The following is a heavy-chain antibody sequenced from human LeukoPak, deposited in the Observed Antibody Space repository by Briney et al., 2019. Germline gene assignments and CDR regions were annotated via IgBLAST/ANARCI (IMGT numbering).Heavy chain of an antibody. CDR2: ISWDGSGT. Sequence: GGSLRLSCAASGFTFDDYAMHWVRQVPGKSLEWVSLISWDGSGTHYADSVKGRFTISRDNSKNSLSLQVNSLRTEDTALYYCAKDMGPLGTIWLDSWGQGTLVTVSS. D-gene: IGHD3-3*01. J-gene: IGHJ4*02. V-gene: IGHV3-43*02. CDR3: AKDMGPLGTIWLDS. CDR1: GFTFDDYA.